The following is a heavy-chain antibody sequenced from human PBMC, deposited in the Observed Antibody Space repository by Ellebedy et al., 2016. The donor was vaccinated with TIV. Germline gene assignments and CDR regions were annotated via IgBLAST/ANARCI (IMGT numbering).Heavy chain of an antibody. CDR3: VGFGEVDY. CDR1: GGTFSSYA. Sequence: SVKVSXKASGGTFSSYAISWVRQAPGQGLEWMGRIIPILGIANYAQKFQGRVTITADKSTSTAYMELSSLRSEDTAVYYCVGFGEVDYWGQGTLVTVSS. V-gene: IGHV1-69*04. D-gene: IGHD3-10*01. J-gene: IGHJ4*02. CDR2: IIPILGIA.